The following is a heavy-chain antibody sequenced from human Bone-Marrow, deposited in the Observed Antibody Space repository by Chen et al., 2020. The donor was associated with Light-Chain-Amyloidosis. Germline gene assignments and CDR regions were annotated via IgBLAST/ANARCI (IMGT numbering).Heavy chain of an antibody. CDR1: GETLSSYA. D-gene: IGHD3-3*02. CDR3: ASAPPTTFNVYAMDV. V-gene: IGHV1-69*04. CDR2: IIPMLETT. Sequence: QVQLVQSGAEVKKPGSSVKVSCKASGETLSSYAISWVLQAPGQGLEWVGRIIPMLETTKYAQKFLGRVEITADRSTRTSHLEMTGLTFEDTAIYYCASAPPTTFNVYAMDVWGQGTTVVVSS. J-gene: IGHJ6*02.